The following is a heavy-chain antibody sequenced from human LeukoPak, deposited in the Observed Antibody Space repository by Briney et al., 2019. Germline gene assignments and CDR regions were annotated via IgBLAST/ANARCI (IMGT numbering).Heavy chain of an antibody. CDR1: GFTFSSYS. CDR3: ARVTVSSSWYYGMDV. J-gene: IGHJ6*02. Sequence: SGGSLRLSCAASGFTFSSYSMSWVRQAPGKGLEWVSSISSSSSYIYYADSVKGRFTISRDNAKNSLYLQMNSLRAEDTAVYYCARVTVSSSWYYGMDVWGQGTTVTVSS. CDR2: ISSSSSYI. V-gene: IGHV3-21*01. D-gene: IGHD6-13*01.